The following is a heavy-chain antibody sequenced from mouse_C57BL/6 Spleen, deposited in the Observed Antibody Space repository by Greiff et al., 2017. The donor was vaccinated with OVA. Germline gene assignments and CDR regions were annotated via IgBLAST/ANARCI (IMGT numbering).Heavy chain of an antibody. CDR3: GRRGGIRRYGDV. CDR2: INPNYGTT. Sequence: EVQLQQSGPELVKPGASVKISCKASGYSFTDYNMNWVKQSNGKSLEWLGVINPNYGTTSYNQMFKGQATFTVDQSSSVVYMQLNSLTAEEYAVKYCGRRGGIRRYGDVGGTGTTVTVSS. V-gene: IGHV1-39*01. D-gene: IGHD1-1*01. J-gene: IGHJ1*03. CDR1: GYSFTDYN.